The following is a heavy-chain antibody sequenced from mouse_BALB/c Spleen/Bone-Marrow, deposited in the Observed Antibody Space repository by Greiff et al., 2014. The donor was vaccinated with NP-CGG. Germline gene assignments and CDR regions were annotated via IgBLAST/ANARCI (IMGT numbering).Heavy chain of an antibody. J-gene: IGHJ2*01. CDR3: ARSGYGSSYDY. CDR2: IYPGDGDT. Sequence: ESGAELVRPGSSVKISCKASGYVFSTYWMNWVKQRPGLGLEWIGQIYPGDGDTNYNGKFKGTATLTADKSSSTAYMQLSSLTSEDSAVYFCARSGYGSSYDYWGQGTTLTVSS. D-gene: IGHD1-1*01. V-gene: IGHV1-80*01. CDR1: GYVFSTYW.